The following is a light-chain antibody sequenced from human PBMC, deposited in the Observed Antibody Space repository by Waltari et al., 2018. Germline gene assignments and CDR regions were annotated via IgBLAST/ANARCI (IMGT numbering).Light chain of an antibody. CDR3: QKCNSAPFT. CDR2: GAS. V-gene: IGKV1-27*01. Sequence: DIQMTQSPSSLSASVGDRVTITCRACQGISHYLAWYQQRPGKEPKLLIYGASTLQSGVPPRFSGSGSGTDFTLTISSLQPEDVATYYCQKCNSAPFTFGPGTKVEIE. J-gene: IGKJ3*01. CDR1: QGISHY.